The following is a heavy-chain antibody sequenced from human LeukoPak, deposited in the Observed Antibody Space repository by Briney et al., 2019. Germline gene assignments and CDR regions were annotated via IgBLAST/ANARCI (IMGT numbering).Heavy chain of an antibody. D-gene: IGHD3-22*01. V-gene: IGHV3-30*03. CDR3: ARANKDYYDSSGIDY. Sequence: GGSLRLSCAASGFTFSDYGMHWVRQAPGKGLEWVAVISYDGSTKYYADSVKGRFTISRDNSKNTLYLQMNTLRAQDTAVYYCARANKDYYDSSGIDYWGQGTLVTVSS. J-gene: IGHJ4*02. CDR2: ISYDGSTK. CDR1: GFTFSDYG.